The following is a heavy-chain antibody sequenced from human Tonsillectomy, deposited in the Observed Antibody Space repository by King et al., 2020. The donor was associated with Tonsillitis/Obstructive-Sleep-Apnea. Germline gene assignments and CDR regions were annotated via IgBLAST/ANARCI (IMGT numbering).Heavy chain of an antibody. Sequence: VQLQESGPGLVKPSETLSLTCTVSGVSVSSGFYFWNWIRQPPGKGLEWIGYISYSGKTNYSPSLKSRVTISPDTSENQFSLHLSSVTAADAAVYYCVRGLGAYWGPGTLVTVSS. D-gene: IGHD3-16*01. J-gene: IGHJ4*02. CDR3: VRGLGAY. CDR1: GVSVSSGFYF. V-gene: IGHV4-61*01. CDR2: ISYSGKT.